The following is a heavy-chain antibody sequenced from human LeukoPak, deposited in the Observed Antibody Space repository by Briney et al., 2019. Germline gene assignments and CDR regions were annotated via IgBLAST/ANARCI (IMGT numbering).Heavy chain of an antibody. CDR1: GLAFSSYA. CDR3: ARDNQNAFDI. V-gene: IGHV3-30-3*01. J-gene: IGHJ3*02. Sequence: GGSLRLSCAASGLAFSSYAMHWVRQAPGKGLEWVAVISYDGSNKYYTDSVKGRFTISRDNSKNTLYLQMNSLRAEDTAVYYCARDNQNAFDIWGQGTMVTVSS. D-gene: IGHD1-14*01. CDR2: ISYDGSNK.